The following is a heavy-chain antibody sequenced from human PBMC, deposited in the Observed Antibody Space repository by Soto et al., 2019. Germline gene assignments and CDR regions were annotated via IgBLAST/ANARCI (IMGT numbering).Heavy chain of an antibody. CDR1: GYAFTTYG. V-gene: IGHV1-18*01. Sequence: QVHLVQSGAEVKKPGASVKVSCKGSGYAFTTYGITWVRQAPGQGLGWMGWISAHNGNTNYAQKLQGRVTVTRDTSTXXXXXXXXXXXXXXXXXXXXXXXRYGDYWGQGALVTVXS. J-gene: IGHJ4*02. CDR3: XXXRYGDY. D-gene: IGHD1-1*01. CDR2: ISAHNGNT.